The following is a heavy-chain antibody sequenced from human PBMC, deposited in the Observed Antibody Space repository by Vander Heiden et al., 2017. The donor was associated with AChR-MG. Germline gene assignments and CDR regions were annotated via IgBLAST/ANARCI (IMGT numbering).Heavy chain of an antibody. D-gene: IGHD6-13*01. CDR2: ISSSGSTI. Sequence: QVQLVESGGGLVKPGGSLRLSCAASGFTFSDYYMSWIRQAPGKGLEWVSYISSSGSTIYYADSVKGRFTISRDNAKNSLYLQMNSLRAEDTAVYYCARDAQESSSWYEGGNYFDYWGQGTLVTVSS. CDR3: ARDAQESSSWYEGGNYFDY. CDR1: GFTFSDYY. J-gene: IGHJ4*02. V-gene: IGHV3-11*01.